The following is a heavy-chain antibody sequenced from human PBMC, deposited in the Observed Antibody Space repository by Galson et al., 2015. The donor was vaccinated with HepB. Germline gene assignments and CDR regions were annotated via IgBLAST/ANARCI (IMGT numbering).Heavy chain of an antibody. D-gene: IGHD1-1*01. CDR1: GFSLTTTGMR. CDR2: IDRDNER. V-gene: IGHV2-70*04. Sequence: PALVKPTQTLTLPCTFPGFSLTTTGMRVSWIRQPPGKALEWLGRIDRDNERFYSTSLQTRLTISKGTSDNQVVLRMTNMDPVDTGTYYCARILQHGHAVWGQGTMVTVSS. CDR3: ARILQHGHAV. J-gene: IGHJ3*01.